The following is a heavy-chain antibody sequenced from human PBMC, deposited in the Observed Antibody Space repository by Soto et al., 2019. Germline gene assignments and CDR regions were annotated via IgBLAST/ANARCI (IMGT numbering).Heavy chain of an antibody. Sequence: SETLSLTCTVSGGSISSGDYYWSWIRQPPGKGLEWIGYIYYSGSTYYNPSLKSRVTISVDTSKNQFSLKLSSVTAADTAVYYCASTAENNWFDPWGQGTLVTVSS. J-gene: IGHJ5*02. CDR3: ASTAENNWFDP. D-gene: IGHD6-19*01. CDR2: IYYSGST. V-gene: IGHV4-30-4*01. CDR1: GGSISSGDYY.